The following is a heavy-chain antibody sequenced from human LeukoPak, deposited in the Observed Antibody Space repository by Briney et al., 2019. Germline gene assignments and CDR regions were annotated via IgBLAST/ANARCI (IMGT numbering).Heavy chain of an antibody. D-gene: IGHD3-10*01. V-gene: IGHV4-59*08. CDR2: IYYSGSN. CDR3: ARHGYGELFFDY. J-gene: IGHJ4*02. Sequence: SETLSLTCTVSGGSISSYYWSWIRQPPGKGLEWVGYIYYSGSNNYNPSLKSRVTISVDTSKNQFSLKLSSVTAADTAVYYCARHGYGELFFDYWGQGTLVTVSS. CDR1: GGSISSYY.